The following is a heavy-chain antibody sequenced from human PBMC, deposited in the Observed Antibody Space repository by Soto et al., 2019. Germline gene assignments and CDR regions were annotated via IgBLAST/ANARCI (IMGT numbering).Heavy chain of an antibody. CDR2: IYYSGST. V-gene: IGHV4-59*01. CDR3: ARSGLDYYDSSGHYYSPYLIEY. J-gene: IGHJ4*02. CDR1: GGSISSYY. D-gene: IGHD3-22*01. Sequence: ASETLSLTCTVSGGSISSYYWSWIRQPPGKGLEWIGYIYYSGSTNYNPSLKSRVTISVDTSKNQFSLKLSSVTAADTAVYYCARSGLDYYDSSGHYYSPYLIEYWGQGTLVTVSS.